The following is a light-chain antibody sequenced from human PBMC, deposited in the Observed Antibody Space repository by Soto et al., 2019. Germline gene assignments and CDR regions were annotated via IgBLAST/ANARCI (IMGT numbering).Light chain of an antibody. CDR3: QQYNSYWGT. V-gene: IGKV1-5*03. J-gene: IGKJ1*01. CDR2: QAS. CDR1: QSISTW. Sequence: DIQMTQSPSTPSASVGDRVTITCRASQSISTWLAWYQQKPGKAPKLLIYQASNLENGLPSRFSGSGSGTEFTLTISSLQPDDFATYYCQQYNSYWGTFGQGTKVDIK.